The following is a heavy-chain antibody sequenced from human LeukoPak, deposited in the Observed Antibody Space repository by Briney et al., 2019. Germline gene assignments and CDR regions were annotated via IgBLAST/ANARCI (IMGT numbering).Heavy chain of an antibody. D-gene: IGHD3-10*01. V-gene: IGHV3-15*01. CDR2: IKSKTDGGTT. J-gene: IGHJ3*02. CDR3: TRHLSGDAFDI. Sequence: GGSLRLSCAASGFTFSNAWMSWVRQAPGKGLEWVGRIKSKTDGGTTDYAAPVKGRFTISRDDSKNTAYLQMNSLKTEDTAVYYCTRHLSGDAFDIWGQGTMVTVSS. CDR1: GFTFSNAW.